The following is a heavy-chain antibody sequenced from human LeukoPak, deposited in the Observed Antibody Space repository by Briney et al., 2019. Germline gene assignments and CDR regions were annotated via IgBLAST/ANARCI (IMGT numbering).Heavy chain of an antibody. Sequence: GGSLRLSCAASGFSVSSNYMSWIRQAPRKGLERVSFIKSGGNTYYADSVKGRFTISRDDSKNTVYLQMNSLRAGDTAIYYCARDSTNWGLYFDYWGQGALVTVSS. CDR2: IKSGGNT. D-gene: IGHD7-27*01. V-gene: IGHV3-66*01. CDR1: GFSVSSNY. J-gene: IGHJ4*02. CDR3: ARDSTNWGLYFDY.